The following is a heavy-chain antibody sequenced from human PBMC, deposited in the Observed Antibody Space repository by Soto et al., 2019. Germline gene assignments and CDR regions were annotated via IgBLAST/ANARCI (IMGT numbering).Heavy chain of an antibody. D-gene: IGHD2-2*01. V-gene: IGHV1-2*04. CDR1: GYTFTGYY. CDR3: ARMVEMPLVPAAIGWFDP. CDR2: INPNSGGT. J-gene: IGHJ5*02. Sequence: AASVKVSCKASGYTFTGYYMHWVRQAPGQGLEWMGWINPNSGGTNYAQKFQGWVTMTRDTSISTAYMELSRLRSDDTAVYYCARMVEMPLVPAAIGWFDPWGQGTLVTVSS.